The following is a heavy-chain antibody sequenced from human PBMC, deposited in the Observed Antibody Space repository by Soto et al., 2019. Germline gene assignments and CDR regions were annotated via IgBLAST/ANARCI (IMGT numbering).Heavy chain of an antibody. J-gene: IGHJ6*03. CDR1: GGSFSGYY. Sequence: SETLSLTCAVYGGSFSGYYWSWIRQPPGKGLEWVGEINHSGSTNYNPSLKSRVTISVDTSKNQLSLKLSSVTAADTAVYYCARGTVTTHYYYYMDVWGEGTTVTVS. V-gene: IGHV4-34*01. D-gene: IGHD4-4*01. CDR3: ARGTVTTHYYYYMDV. CDR2: INHSGST.